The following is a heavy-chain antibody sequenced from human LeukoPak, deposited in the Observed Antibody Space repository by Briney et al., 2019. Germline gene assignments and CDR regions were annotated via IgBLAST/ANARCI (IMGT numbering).Heavy chain of an antibody. CDR1: GYNFTNYW. J-gene: IGHJ4*02. CDR2: IDPSDSYN. D-gene: IGHD6-6*01. CDR3: AGAYSRSRFDY. V-gene: IGHV5-10-1*01. Sequence: GESLKISCTGSGYNFTNYWISWGRQMPGKGLEWMGTIDPSDSYNNYSPSFQGHVTITAGKSISTAYLQWSSLNASYTAMYYCAGAYSRSRFDYWGQGTLVTVSS.